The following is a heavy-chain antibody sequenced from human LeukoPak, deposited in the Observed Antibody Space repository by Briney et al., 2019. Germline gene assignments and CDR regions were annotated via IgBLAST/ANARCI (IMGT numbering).Heavy chain of an antibody. CDR3: ASQDASIYSESSTSPTYSD. Sequence: ASVKVSCKASGGTFTNYAFNWVRQAPGQGLEWMGRIIPIFDSAHYAQRFQGRITITTDESSTTACMTLSSLTSDDTAVYYCASQDASIYSESSTSPTYSDWGQGTLVTVSS. D-gene: IGHD3-22*01. CDR1: GGTFTNYA. J-gene: IGHJ4*02. V-gene: IGHV1-69*05. CDR2: IIPIFDSA.